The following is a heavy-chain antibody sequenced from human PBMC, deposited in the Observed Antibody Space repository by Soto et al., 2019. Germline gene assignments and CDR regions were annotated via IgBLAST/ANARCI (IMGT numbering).Heavy chain of an antibody. CDR3: AHIVVAGLGYYFDY. V-gene: IGHV2-5*02. J-gene: IGHJ4*02. Sequence: QITLKESGPTLVKPTQTLTLTCTFSGFSLSSTRMAVGWIRQPPGKALEWLALIYLVDDKRYSPFLKSRLTIPDDTSKHQVVLKTSNMDPVDTARYYCAHIVVAGLGYYFDYWGQGTLVTVSS. CDR1: GFSLSSTRMA. D-gene: IGHD6-19*01. CDR2: IYLVDDK.